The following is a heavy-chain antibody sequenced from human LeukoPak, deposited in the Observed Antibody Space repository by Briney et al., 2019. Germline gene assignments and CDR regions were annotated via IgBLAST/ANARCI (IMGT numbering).Heavy chain of an antibody. D-gene: IGHD2-2*01. Sequence: PSETLSLTCTVSGGSISSSTYYWGWIRQPPGKGLEWIGSVYYSGSTYYNPSLKSRVTISVDTSNNLFSLKLSSVTAADTAVYYCARGTAARSLWFDPWGQGTLVTVSS. CDR1: GGSISSSTYY. CDR2: VYYSGST. CDR3: ARGTAARSLWFDP. V-gene: IGHV4-39*07. J-gene: IGHJ5*02.